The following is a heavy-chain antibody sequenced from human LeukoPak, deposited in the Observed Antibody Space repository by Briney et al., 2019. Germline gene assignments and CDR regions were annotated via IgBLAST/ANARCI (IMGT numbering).Heavy chain of an antibody. CDR3: ARPVAGAFDY. J-gene: IGHJ4*02. Sequence: GGSLRLSCAASGFTFSGYSMNWVLQAPGKGLEWVSSISSSSNHISYADSVMGRFTISRDNAKNSLYLQMNSLRAEDTAVYYCARPVAGAFDYWGQRTLVTVSS. CDR2: ISSSSNHI. D-gene: IGHD6-19*01. CDR1: GFTFSGYS. V-gene: IGHV3-21*01.